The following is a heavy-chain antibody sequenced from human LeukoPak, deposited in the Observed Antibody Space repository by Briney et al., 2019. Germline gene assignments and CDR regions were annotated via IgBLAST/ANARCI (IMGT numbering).Heavy chain of an antibody. CDR1: GYTFTGYY. J-gene: IGHJ5*02. CDR2: INPNSGGT. D-gene: IGHD2-2*01. CDR3: ARILPAADGWFDP. V-gene: IGHV1-2*02. Sequence: ASVKVSCKASGYTFTGYYMHWVRQAPGQGLEWMGWINPNSGGTNYAQKFQGRVTMTRDTSISTAYMELSRLRSDDTAVYYCARILPAADGWFDPWGQGTLVTVFS.